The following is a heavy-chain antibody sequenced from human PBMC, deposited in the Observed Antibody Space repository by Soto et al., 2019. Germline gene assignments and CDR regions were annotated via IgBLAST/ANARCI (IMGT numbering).Heavy chain of an antibody. Sequence: PGGSLRLSCAASGFTVSSNYMSWVRQAPGKGLEWVSVIYSGGSTYYADSVKGRFTISRDNSKNTLYLQMNSLRAEDTAVYYCAISIAARRPFDYWGQGTLVTVSS. CDR3: AISIAARRPFDY. CDR1: GFTVSSNY. CDR2: IYSGGST. D-gene: IGHD6-6*01. J-gene: IGHJ4*02. V-gene: IGHV3-53*01.